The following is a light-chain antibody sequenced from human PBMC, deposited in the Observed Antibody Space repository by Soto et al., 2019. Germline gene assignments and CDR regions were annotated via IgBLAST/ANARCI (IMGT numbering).Light chain of an antibody. V-gene: IGLV1-44*01. CDR2: SND. J-gene: IGLJ3*02. CDR3: AVWDDSLDGWV. Sequence: QSVVTQTPSASGAPGQRVTISCSGSRPNIGTNAVNWCQQLPGMAPRLLIYSNDQRPPGVPDRFSGSKSGTSASLAISGPQSEDEADYFCAVWDDSLDGWVFGGGTKVTVL. CDR1: RPNIGTNA.